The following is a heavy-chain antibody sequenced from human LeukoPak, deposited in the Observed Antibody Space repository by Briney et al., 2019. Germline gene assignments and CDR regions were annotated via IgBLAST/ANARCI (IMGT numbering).Heavy chain of an antibody. Sequence: SETLSLTCTVSSGSISNYYWSWIRQPPGKGLEWVGYIYYTGSTNYNPSLKSRVTISVDTSKNQFSLKLSSVTAADTAVYYCARERGDGCKYYFDYWGQGTLVSVSS. J-gene: IGHJ4*02. CDR2: IYYTGST. CDR3: ARERGDGCKYYFDY. D-gene: IGHD5-24*01. CDR1: SGSISNYY. V-gene: IGHV4-59*01.